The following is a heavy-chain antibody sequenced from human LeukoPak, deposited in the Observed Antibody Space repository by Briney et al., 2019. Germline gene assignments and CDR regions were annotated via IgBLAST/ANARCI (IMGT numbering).Heavy chain of an antibody. CDR2: IHPSTGNP. V-gene: IGHV7-4-1*02. CDR3: ARALDSLGGLSLPDY. CDR1: GYSFSNYA. J-gene: IGHJ4*02. D-gene: IGHD3-16*02. Sequence: ASVKVSCKASGYSFSNYALNWVRQAPGQGLEFMGWIHPSTGNPSYAQGFSGRFVFSLDTSVTTTYLQISDLKAEDTAVYFCARALDSLGGLSLPDYWGQGTLVTVSS.